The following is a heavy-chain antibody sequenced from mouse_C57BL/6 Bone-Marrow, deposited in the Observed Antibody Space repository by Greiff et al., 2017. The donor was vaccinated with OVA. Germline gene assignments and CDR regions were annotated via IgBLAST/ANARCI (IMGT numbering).Heavy chain of an antibody. CDR2: ISDGGSYT. Sequence: DVMLVESGGGLVKPGGSLKLSCAASGFTFSSYAMSWVRQTPEKRLEWVATISDGGSYTYYPDNVKGRFTISRDNAKNNLYLQMSHLKSEDTAMYYCARDRRVTYYFDYWGQGTTLTVSS. J-gene: IGHJ2*01. CDR3: ARDRRVTYYFDY. V-gene: IGHV5-4*01. CDR1: GFTFSSYA. D-gene: IGHD2-5*01.